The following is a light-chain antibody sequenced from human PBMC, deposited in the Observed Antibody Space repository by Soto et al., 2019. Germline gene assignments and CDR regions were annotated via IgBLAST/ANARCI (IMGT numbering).Light chain of an antibody. CDR2: GAS. CDR3: HQYGGPPRP. CDR1: QSIGGNF. Sequence: VVLTLSRGTLSLSPGEGATLSFRASQSIGGNFLAGYQQRRGQAPSLLIHGASNRATGISDRFSGSGSGTDFTLTLSRLAPEAFAVYYCHQYGGPPRPFGQGTK. V-gene: IGKV3-20*01. J-gene: IGKJ1*01.